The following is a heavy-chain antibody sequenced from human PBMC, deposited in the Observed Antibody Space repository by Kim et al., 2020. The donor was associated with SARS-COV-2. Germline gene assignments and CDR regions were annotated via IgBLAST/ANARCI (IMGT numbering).Heavy chain of an antibody. CDR1: GYTLTELS. Sequence: ASVKVSCKVSGYTLTELSMHWVRQPPGKGLEWMGGFDPEDGEPIYAQKFQGGVTMTEDTSTDTAYLELTTLRSEDTAVNYLATVEAGAGRISDYYYYYGM. J-gene: IGHJ6*01. V-gene: IGHV1-24*01. CDR3: ATVEAGAGRISDYYYYYGM. CDR2: FDPEDGEP. D-gene: IGHD6-19*01.